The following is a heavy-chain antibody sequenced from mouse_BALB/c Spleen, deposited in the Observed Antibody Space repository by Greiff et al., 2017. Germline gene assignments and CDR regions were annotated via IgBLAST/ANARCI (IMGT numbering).Heavy chain of an antibody. J-gene: IGHJ4*01. CDR2: IWSGGST. D-gene: IGHD4-1*01. CDR3: ARNLGRKGYAMDY. Sequence: VKLMESGPGLVQPSQSLSITCTVSGFSLTSYGVHWVRQSPGKGLEWLGVIWSGGSTDYNAAFISRLSISKDNSKSQVFFKMNSLQANDTAIYYCARNLGRKGYAMDYWGQGTSVTVSS. CDR1: GFSLTSYG. V-gene: IGHV2-2*02.